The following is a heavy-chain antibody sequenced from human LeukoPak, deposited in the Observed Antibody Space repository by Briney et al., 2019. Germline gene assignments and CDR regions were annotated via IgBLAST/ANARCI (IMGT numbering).Heavy chain of an antibody. CDR2: ISSSGSTI. Sequence: GGSLRLSCAASGFTFSDYYMSWIRQAPGKGLEWVSYISSSGSTIYYADSVKGRFTISRDHAKNSLYLQMNSLRAEDTAVYCCARDGAGIFGVVAAIDYWGQGTLVTVSS. CDR3: ARDGAGIFGVVAAIDY. J-gene: IGHJ4*02. CDR1: GFTFSDYY. D-gene: IGHD3-3*01. V-gene: IGHV3-11*01.